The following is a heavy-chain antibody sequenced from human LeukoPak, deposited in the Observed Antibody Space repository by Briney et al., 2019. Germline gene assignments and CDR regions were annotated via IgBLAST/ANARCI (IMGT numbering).Heavy chain of an antibody. Sequence: GGSLRLSCAASGFTFNTYWMTWVRQAPGKGLEWVGNVNKDGSGQEYLDSVKGRFTISRDNAKNSLYLQMNSLRAEDMALYYCAKDEREDYYDSSGYIDYWGQGTLVTVSS. D-gene: IGHD3-22*01. V-gene: IGHV3-7*03. CDR2: VNKDGSGQ. CDR3: AKDEREDYYDSSGYIDY. CDR1: GFTFNTYW. J-gene: IGHJ4*02.